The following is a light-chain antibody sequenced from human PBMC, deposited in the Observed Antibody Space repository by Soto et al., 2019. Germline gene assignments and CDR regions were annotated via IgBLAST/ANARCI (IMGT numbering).Light chain of an antibody. V-gene: IGKV1-39*01. CDR1: QYIGRY. CDR3: QQYYSYPLT. CDR2: AAS. Sequence: DIQMTQSPSSLSASVGDRVTITCRAGQYIGRYLNWYQQKPGKAPKLLIYAASSLHSGVPSRFSGSGSGTDFTLTISCLQSEDFATYYCQQYYSYPLTFGGGTKVDIK. J-gene: IGKJ4*01.